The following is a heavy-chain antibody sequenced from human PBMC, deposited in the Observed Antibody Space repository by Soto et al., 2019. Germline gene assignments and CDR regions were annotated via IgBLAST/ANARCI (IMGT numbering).Heavy chain of an antibody. V-gene: IGHV3-30-3*01. Sequence: QVQLVESGGGVVQPGRSLRLSCAASGFTFSSYAMHWVRQAPGKGLEWVAVISYDGSKKYYADSVKGRFTISRDNSKNTLYLQMNSLRAEDTAVYYCARDQGSYFDYWGQGTLVTVSS. CDR3: ARDQGSYFDY. CDR1: GFTFSSYA. J-gene: IGHJ4*02. CDR2: ISYDGSKK.